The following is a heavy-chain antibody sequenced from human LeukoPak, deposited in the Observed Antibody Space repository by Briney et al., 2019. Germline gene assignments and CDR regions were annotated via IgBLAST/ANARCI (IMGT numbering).Heavy chain of an antibody. D-gene: IGHD3-16*02. CDR2: ISGGGGST. Sequence: GGSLRLSCAASEFTFSNYAMNWVRQAPGKGLEWVSGISGGGGSTYYADSVKGRFTISRDNSKNTLYLQMNSLRAEDTAVYYCARDGYDYVWGSYRYGYWGQGTLVTVSS. CDR1: EFTFSNYA. V-gene: IGHV3-23*01. CDR3: ARDGYDYVWGSYRYGY. J-gene: IGHJ4*02.